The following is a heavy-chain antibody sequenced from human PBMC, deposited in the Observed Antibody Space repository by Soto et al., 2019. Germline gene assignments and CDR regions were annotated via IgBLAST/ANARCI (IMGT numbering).Heavy chain of an antibody. V-gene: IGHV3-33*01. CDR2: IWYDGSNK. J-gene: IGHJ4*02. CDR1: GFTFSSYG. D-gene: IGHD3-22*01. CDR3: ARAEYYYDSSGYYTPQPFDY. Sequence: QVQLVESGGGVVQPGRSLRLSCAASGFTFSSYGMHWVRQAPGKGLEWVAVIWYDGSNKYYADSVKGRFTISRDNSKNTLYLQMNCLRAVDTAVYYCARAEYYYDSSGYYTPQPFDYWGQGTLVTVSS.